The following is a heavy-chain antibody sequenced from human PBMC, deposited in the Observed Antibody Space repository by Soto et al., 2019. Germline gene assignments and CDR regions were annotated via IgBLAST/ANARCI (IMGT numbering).Heavy chain of an antibody. Sequence: QVQLVQSGAEVKKPGASVKVSCKASGYTFTNFGISWVRQAPGQGLEWMGWISAYNGNTNYAQKFQGRVTMTTDTSARTAYMEVSSLRFDDTAVYFCARGGTRIDYWGQGTLVTVSS. CDR3: ARGGTRIDY. D-gene: IGHD3-16*01. CDR1: GYTFTNFG. V-gene: IGHV1-18*01. J-gene: IGHJ4*02. CDR2: ISAYNGNT.